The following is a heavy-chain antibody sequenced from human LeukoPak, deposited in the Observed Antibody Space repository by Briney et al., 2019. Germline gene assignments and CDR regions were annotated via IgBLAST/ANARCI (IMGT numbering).Heavy chain of an antibody. V-gene: IGHV3-21*01. Sequence: PGGSLRLSCAASGFTFSSYSMSWVRQAPGKGLEWVSSISSSSSYIYYADSVKGRFTISRDNAKNSLYLQMNSLRAEDTAVYYCARDYDILSYFDYWGQGTLVTVSS. CDR1: GFTFSSYS. CDR3: ARDYDILSYFDY. D-gene: IGHD3-9*01. CDR2: ISSSSSYI. J-gene: IGHJ4*02.